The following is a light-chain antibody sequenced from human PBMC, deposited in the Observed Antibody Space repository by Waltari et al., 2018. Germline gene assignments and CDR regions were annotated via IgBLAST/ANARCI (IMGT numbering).Light chain of an antibody. J-gene: IGKJ2*01. CDR1: QSVSSTY. V-gene: IGKV3-20*01. CDR2: GAS. Sequence: EIVLTQSPGTLSLSPGERATLSCRASQSVSSTYLGWYQQKPGQAPRLLIYGASNSATGIPDRFSGSGSGTDFTLTISRLAPEDFAVYYCQQSGSSPYTFGQGTKLGIK. CDR3: QQSGSSPYT.